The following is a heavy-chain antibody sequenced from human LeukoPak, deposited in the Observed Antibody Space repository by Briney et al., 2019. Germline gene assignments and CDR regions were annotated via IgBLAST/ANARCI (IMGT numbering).Heavy chain of an antibody. CDR1: GFTFSSYA. J-gene: IGHJ6*02. V-gene: IGHV3-23*01. CDR2: ISGSGGST. D-gene: IGHD3-22*01. Sequence: PGGSLRLSCAASGFTFSSYAMSWVRQAPGKGLEWVSAISGSGGSTYYADSVKGRFTISRDNSKNTLFLQMNSLRAEDTAVYHCAKTLIAVIISRPYYYGMDVWGQGTTVTVSS. CDR3: AKTLIAVIISRPYYYGMDV.